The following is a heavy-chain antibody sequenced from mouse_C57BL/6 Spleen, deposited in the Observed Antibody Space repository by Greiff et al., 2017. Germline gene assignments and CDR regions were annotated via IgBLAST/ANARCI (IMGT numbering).Heavy chain of an antibody. V-gene: IGHV5-12*01. CDR2: ISNGGGST. CDR3: ARPDGYYVDYYAMDY. J-gene: IGHJ4*01. Sequence: EVHLVESGGGLVQPGGSLKLSCAASGFTFSDYYMYWVRQTPEKRLEWVAYISNGGGSTYYPDTVKGRFTISRDNAKNTLYLQMSRLKSEDTAMYYCARPDGYYVDYYAMDYWGQGTSVTVSS. D-gene: IGHD2-3*01. CDR1: GFTFSDYY.